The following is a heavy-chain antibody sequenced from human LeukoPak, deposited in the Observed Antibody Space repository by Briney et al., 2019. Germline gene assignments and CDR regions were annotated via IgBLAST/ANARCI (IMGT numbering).Heavy chain of an antibody. V-gene: IGHV3-23*01. CDR2: ISNSGSST. CDR3: AKVKGKDGVRDAYDI. J-gene: IGHJ3*02. D-gene: IGHD1-1*01. Sequence: GGSLRLSCAASGFTFSNSAMTWVRQVPGKGLEWVSSISNSGSSTCYADFVKGQFTIARDNFKNTLYLQMNSLRAEDTALYYCAKVKGKDGVRDAYDIWGQGTMVTVSS. CDR1: GFTFSNSA.